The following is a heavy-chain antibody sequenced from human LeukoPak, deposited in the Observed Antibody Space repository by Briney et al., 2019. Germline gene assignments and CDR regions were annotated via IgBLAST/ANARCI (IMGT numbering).Heavy chain of an antibody. CDR3: ARAANRPLSQYYDILTGYPYYFDY. V-gene: IGHV4-31*03. J-gene: IGHJ4*02. CDR1: GGSISSDGYY. CDR2: IYYSGSA. Sequence: PSETLSLTCTVSGGSISSDGYYWTWIRQRPGKGLEWIGYIYYSGSASFNPSLKSRVTISVDPSKNQFSLKLSSVTAADTAVYYCARAANRPLSQYYDILTGYPYYFDYWGQGTLVTVSS. D-gene: IGHD3-9*01.